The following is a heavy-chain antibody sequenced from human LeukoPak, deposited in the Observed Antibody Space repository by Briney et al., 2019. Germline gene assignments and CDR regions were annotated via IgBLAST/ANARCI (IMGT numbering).Heavy chain of an antibody. CDR1: GFTFSSYS. CDR3: ARDPPDNWNYGRSDY. D-gene: IGHD1-7*01. Sequence: GGSLRLSCAPSGFTFSSYSMNWARPPPGKGLEWVSSISSSSSYIYYADSVKGRFTISRDNAKNSLYLQMNSLRAEDTAVYYWARDPPDNWNYGRSDYWGQGTLVTVSS. V-gene: IGHV3-21*01. CDR2: ISSSSSYI. J-gene: IGHJ4*02.